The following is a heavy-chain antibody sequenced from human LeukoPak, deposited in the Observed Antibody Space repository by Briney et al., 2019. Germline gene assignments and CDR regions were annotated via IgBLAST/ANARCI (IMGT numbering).Heavy chain of an antibody. Sequence: ASVKVSCKASGYTFTGYYMHWVRQAPGQGLEWMGWINPNSGGTNYAQKFQGRVTMTRDTSISTAYMELSRLRSDDTAVYYCARHPYSSSWYWAHRNNWFDPWGQGTLVTVSS. J-gene: IGHJ5*02. CDR2: INPNSGGT. CDR3: ARHPYSSSWYWAHRNNWFDP. CDR1: GYTFTGYY. D-gene: IGHD6-13*01. V-gene: IGHV1-2*02.